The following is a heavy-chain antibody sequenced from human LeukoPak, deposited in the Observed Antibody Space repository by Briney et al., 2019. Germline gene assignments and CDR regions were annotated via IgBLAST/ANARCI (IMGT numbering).Heavy chain of an antibody. D-gene: IGHD3-10*01. Sequence: SETLSLTCADYGGSFSGYYWSWIRQPPGKGLEWIGEINHSGSTNYNPSLKSRVTISVDTSKNQFSLKLSSVTAADTAVYYCPRVKFRGSRPFDYWGQGTLVTVSS. CDR2: INHSGST. J-gene: IGHJ4*02. V-gene: IGHV4-34*01. CDR3: PRVKFRGSRPFDY. CDR1: GGSFSGYY.